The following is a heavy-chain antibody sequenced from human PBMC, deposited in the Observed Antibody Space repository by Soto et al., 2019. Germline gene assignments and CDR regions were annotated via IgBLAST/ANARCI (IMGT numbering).Heavy chain of an antibody. J-gene: IGHJ4*02. CDR2: VYYSGST. V-gene: IGHV4-30-4*01. Sequence: QVLLEESGPGLVKPSQTLSLTCTVSGGSVSSGYHYWSWIRQPPGKGLEWIGYVYYSGSTYYNPSLGSRVTISIDTPKNQFSLKLNPVTASDAAVYFCATESSGSSPLHFDFWGQGALVSVSS. CDR3: ATESSGSSPLHFDF. CDR1: GGSVSSGYHY. D-gene: IGHD3-22*01.